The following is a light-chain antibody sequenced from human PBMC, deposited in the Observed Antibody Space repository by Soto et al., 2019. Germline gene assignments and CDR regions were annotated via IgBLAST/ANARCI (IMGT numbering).Light chain of an antibody. V-gene: IGKV3-15*01. CDR1: QSVSSN. CDR2: GAS. CDR3: QQYNNWPSWT. J-gene: IGKJ1*01. Sequence: EILMPQSPATLSVSPGERVTLSCRASQSVSSNLAWYQQKPGQAPRLLIYGASTRANGIPARFSGSVSGTEFTLTLRSLQSEDFAFYYCQQYNNWPSWTFGQGTKVDI.